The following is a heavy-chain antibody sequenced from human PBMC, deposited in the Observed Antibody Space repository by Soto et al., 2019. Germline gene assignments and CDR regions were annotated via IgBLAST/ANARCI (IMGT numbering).Heavy chain of an antibody. D-gene: IGHD6-13*01. CDR1: GFTLSNYW. J-gene: IGHJ6*02. CDR3: AREPTTAVFNYGMDV. CDR2: INQNGRDK. Sequence: GGSLRLSCAASGFTLSNYWMSWVRQAPGKGLEWVANINQNGRDKYYVDSVKGRFTISRDNTKELLYLQMNSLRAEDTAVYYCAREPTTAVFNYGMDVWGQGTTVTVSS. V-gene: IGHV3-7*01.